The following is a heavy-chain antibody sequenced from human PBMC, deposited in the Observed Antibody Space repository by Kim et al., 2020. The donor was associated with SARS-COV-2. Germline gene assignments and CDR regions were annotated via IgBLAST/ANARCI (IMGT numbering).Heavy chain of an antibody. CDR3: AKDVYGGDCTVTACYW. D-gene: IGHD2-21*01. J-gene: IGHJ2*01. Sequence: GGSLRLSCAASGFTFSEYDMHWVRLAPGKGLEWVAGISWRGDTIYYADSVKGRFTISRDNARNSLFLEMNGLRPEDTALYYCAKDVYGGDCTVTACYW. CDR2: ISWRGDTI. V-gene: IGHV3-9*01. CDR1: GFTFSEYD.